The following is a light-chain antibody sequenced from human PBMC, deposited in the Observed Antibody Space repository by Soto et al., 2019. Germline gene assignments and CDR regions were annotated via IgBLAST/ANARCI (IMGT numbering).Light chain of an antibody. CDR1: SSDIGAYNF. CDR2: DVN. Sequence: QSALTQPASVSGSPGQSITISCTGTSSDIGAYNFVSWYQQHPGKAPKLMLYDVNIRPSGVSNRFSGSKSGNTASLTISGLRAEDGADYYSPSWKTSTTMIFGGGPTPTVL. J-gene: IGLJ2*01. CDR3: PSWKTSTTMI. V-gene: IGLV2-14*03.